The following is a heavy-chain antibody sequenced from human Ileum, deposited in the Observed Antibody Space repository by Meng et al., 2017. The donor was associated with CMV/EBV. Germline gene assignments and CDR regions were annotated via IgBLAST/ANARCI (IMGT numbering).Heavy chain of an antibody. Sequence: PPRQKPTQPLTVPCTFRGVLRRPEGASVGWTRRPPGKALEWLALIYWDDDKDYSPSLKSRLTVMKDASKNQAVLIMTDMGPMDTATYYCAYRRGGGSGWNWFGPWGQGTLVTVSS. V-gene: IGHV2-5*02. J-gene: IGHJ5*02. CDR3: AYRRGGGSGWNWFGP. CDR2: IYWDDDK. CDR1: GVLRRPEGAS. D-gene: IGHD6-19*01.